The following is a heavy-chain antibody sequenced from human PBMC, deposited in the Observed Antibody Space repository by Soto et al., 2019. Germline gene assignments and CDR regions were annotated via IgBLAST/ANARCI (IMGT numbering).Heavy chain of an antibody. CDR1: GGSFSGYY. V-gene: IGHV4-34*01. J-gene: IGHJ4*02. D-gene: IGHD6-13*01. CDR3: ARDRDSSSWGY. CDR2: INHSGST. Sequence: QVQLQQWGAGLLKPSETLSLTCAVYGGSFSGYYWSWIRQPPGKGPEWIGEINHSGSTNYNPSLKSRVTISVDTSKNQFSLKLSSVTAADTAVYYCARDRDSSSWGYWGQGTLVTVSS.